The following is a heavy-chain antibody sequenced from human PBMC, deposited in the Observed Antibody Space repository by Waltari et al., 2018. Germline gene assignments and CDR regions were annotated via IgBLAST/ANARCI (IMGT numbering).Heavy chain of an antibody. Sequence: EVQLVESGGGLVQPGGSLRLSCAASGFTFSSYAMHWVRQAPGKGLEYVSAISSNGGSTYYANSLKGRFTISRDNSKNTLYLQMGSLRAEDMAVYYCAKDKYCSSTSCYPGGYMDVWGKGTTVTISS. CDR2: ISSNGGST. D-gene: IGHD2-2*01. CDR3: AKDKYCSSTSCYPGGYMDV. CDR1: GFTFSSYA. V-gene: IGHV3-64*01. J-gene: IGHJ6*03.